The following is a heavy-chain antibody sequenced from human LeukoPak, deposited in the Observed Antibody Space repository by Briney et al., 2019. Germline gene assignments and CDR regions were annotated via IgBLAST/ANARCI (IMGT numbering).Heavy chain of an antibody. V-gene: IGHV4-59*01. J-gene: IGHJ3*02. Sequence: SETLSLTCTVSGGSISSYYRSWIRQPPGKGLEWIGYIYYSGSTNYNPSLKSRVTISVDTSKNQFSLKLSSVTAADTAVYYCARGETGDIAFDIWGQGTMVTVSS. CDR3: ARGETGDIAFDI. CDR2: IYYSGST. D-gene: IGHD7-27*01. CDR1: GGSISSYY.